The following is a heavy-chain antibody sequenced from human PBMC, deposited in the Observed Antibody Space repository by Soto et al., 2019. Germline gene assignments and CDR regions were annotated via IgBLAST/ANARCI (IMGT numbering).Heavy chain of an antibody. CDR2: IYYSGST. Sequence: PSETLXLTCTVSGGSISSSSYYWGWIRQPPGKGLEWIGSIYYSGSTYYNPSLKSRVTISVDTSKNQFSLKLSSVTAADTAVYYCARHTQTTMARFDYWGQGTLVTVSS. V-gene: IGHV4-39*01. CDR3: ARHTQTTMARFDY. CDR1: GGSISSSSYY. J-gene: IGHJ4*02. D-gene: IGHD3-10*01.